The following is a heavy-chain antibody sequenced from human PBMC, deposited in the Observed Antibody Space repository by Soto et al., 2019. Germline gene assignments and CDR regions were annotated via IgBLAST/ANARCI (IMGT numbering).Heavy chain of an antibody. CDR3: ARYDFWSGHGGAFDI. CDR1: GGSISSYY. CDR2: IYYSGST. Sequence: SETLSLTCTVSGGSISSYYWSWIRQPPGKGLKWIGYIYYSGSTNYNPSLKSRVTISVDTSKNQFSLKLSSVTAADTAVYYCARYDFWSGHGGAFDIWGQGTMVTVSS. D-gene: IGHD3-3*01. V-gene: IGHV4-59*01. J-gene: IGHJ3*02.